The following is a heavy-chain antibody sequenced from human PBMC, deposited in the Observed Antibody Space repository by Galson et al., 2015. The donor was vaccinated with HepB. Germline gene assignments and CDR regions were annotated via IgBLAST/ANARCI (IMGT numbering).Heavy chain of an antibody. CDR2: ISSSSSTI. CDR1: GFTFSSYS. D-gene: IGHD5-12*01. Sequence: SLRLSCAASGFTFSSYSMNWVRQAPGKGLEWVSYISSSSSTIYYADSVKGRFTISRDNAKNSLYLQMNSLRAEDTAVYHCARAQWLRDFDYWGQGTLVTVSS. CDR3: ARAQWLRDFDY. J-gene: IGHJ4*02. V-gene: IGHV3-48*04.